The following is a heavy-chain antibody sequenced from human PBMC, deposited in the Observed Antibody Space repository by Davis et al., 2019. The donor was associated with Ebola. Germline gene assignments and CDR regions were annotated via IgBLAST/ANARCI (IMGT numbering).Heavy chain of an antibody. CDR2: IYSGGST. CDR1: GFTFSNAW. CDR3: ARDRDYGDYATHHDY. Sequence: GESLKISCAASGFTFSNAWMSWVRQAPGKGLEWVSVIYSGGSTYYADSVKGRFTISRDNSKNSLYLQMNSLRAEDTALYYCARDRDYGDYATHHDYWGQGTLVTVSS. D-gene: IGHD4-17*01. J-gene: IGHJ4*02. V-gene: IGHV3-53*01.